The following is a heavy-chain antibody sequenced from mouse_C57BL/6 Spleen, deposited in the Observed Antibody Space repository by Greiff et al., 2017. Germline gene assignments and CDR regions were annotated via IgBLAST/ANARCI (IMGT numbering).Heavy chain of an antibody. V-gene: IGHV1-42*01. J-gene: IGHJ2*01. D-gene: IGHD1-1*01. CDR1: GYSFTGYY. CDR3: ARFPNYYGSSYFDY. Sequence: VHVKQSGPELVKPGASVKISCKASGYSFTGYYMNWVKQSPEKSLEWIGEINPSTGGTTYNQKFKAKATLTVDKSSSTAYMQLKSLTSEDSAVYYCARFPNYYGSSYFDYWGQGTTLTVSS. CDR2: INPSTGGT.